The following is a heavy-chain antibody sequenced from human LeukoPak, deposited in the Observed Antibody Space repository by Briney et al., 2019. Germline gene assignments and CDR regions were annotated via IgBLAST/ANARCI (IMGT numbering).Heavy chain of an antibody. J-gene: IGHJ4*02. Sequence: PVGSLRLSCAASGFTFSSYTMNWVRQAPEKGLEWVSSISYSNSYICYADSVKGRFTISRDTAKSSLYLQMNSLRAEDTAVYYCARGGRTVTTPVGVDYWGQGTLVTVSS. CDR2: ISYSNSYI. V-gene: IGHV3-21*01. D-gene: IGHD4-17*01. CDR1: GFTFSSYT. CDR3: ARGGRTVTTPVGVDY.